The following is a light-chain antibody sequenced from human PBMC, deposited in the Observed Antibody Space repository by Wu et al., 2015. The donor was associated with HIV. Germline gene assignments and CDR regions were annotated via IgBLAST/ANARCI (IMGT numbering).Light chain of an antibody. J-gene: IGKJ1*01. CDR3: QKYNTAPWT. CDR2: AAS. V-gene: IGKV1-27*01. CDR1: QSVSTY. Sequence: DIQLTQSPSFLSASIGDRVTITCRASQSVSTYLAWYRQYPGKAPKLLIYAASTLQSGVPSRFSGSGSGTDFTLTISSLQPEDVATYYCQKYNTAPWTFGQGTKVEMK.